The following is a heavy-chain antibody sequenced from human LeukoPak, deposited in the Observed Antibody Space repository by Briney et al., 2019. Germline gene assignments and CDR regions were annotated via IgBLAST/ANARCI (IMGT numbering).Heavy chain of an antibody. D-gene: IGHD5-18*01. V-gene: IGHV1-2*06. Sequence: ASVKVSCKASGYNFIGYYMRWVRQAPGQGLEWMGRLIPNSGDTTHGQKFQGRVAVTRDTSINTVYMELSRLTFDDTAVYYCAREDSYGYFDHWGQGTRVTVSS. J-gene: IGHJ4*02. CDR2: LIPNSGDT. CDR3: AREDSYGYFDH. CDR1: GYNFIGYY.